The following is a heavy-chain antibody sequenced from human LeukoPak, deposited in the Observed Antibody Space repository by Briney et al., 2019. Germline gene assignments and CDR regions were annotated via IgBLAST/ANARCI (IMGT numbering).Heavy chain of an antibody. CDR2: ITSSTSYT. J-gene: IGHJ3*02. Sequence: GGSLRLSCAASGFTFSDYYMSWIRQAPGKGLEWPSYITSSTSYTNYADSVKGRFTISRDNAKNSLYLQVNSLRAEDTAVYYCARVSAGYSGAFDIWGQGTMVTVSS. CDR3: ARVSAGYSGAFDI. D-gene: IGHD2-21*01. CDR1: GFTFSDYY. V-gene: IGHV3-11*05.